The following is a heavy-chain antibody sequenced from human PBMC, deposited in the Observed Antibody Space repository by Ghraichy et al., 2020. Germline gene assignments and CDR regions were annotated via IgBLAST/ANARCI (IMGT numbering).Heavy chain of an antibody. CDR3: ARHSLHYYGSGSIEDELLPLYWYFDL. V-gene: IGHV4-59*08. J-gene: IGHJ2*01. CDR2: IYYSGST. Sequence: SETLSLTCTVSGGSISSYYWSWIRQPPGKGLEWIGYIYYSGSTNYNPSLKSRVTISVDTSKNQFSLKLSSVTAADTAVYYCARHSLHYYGSGSIEDELLPLYWYFDLWGRGTLVTVSS. D-gene: IGHD3-10*01. CDR1: GGSISSYY.